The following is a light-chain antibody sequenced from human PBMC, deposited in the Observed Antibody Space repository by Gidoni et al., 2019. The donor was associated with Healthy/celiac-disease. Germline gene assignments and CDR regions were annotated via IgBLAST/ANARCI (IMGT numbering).Light chain of an antibody. CDR1: QSVSSN. CDR2: GAS. V-gene: IGKV3-15*01. CDR3: QQYKNWPQVCS. J-gene: IGKJ2*04. Sequence: EIVMTQSPATLSVSPGERATLSCRASQSVSSNLAWYQQKPGQAPRLLIYGASTRATGIPARFSGSGSGTEFTLTISSLQSEDFAVYYCQQYKNWPQVCSFGQGTKLEIK.